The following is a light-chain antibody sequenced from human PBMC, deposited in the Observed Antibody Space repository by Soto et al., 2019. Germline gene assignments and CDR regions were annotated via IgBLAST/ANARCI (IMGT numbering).Light chain of an antibody. CDR1: QSVSSSY. Sequence: EIVLRQSPGTLSLSPGERATLSCMASQSVSSSYLAWYQQKPDQAPRLLIYGASSRATGIPDRFSGSGSGTDFTLTISRLEPEDFAVYYCQQYGSSPRTFGQGTKVESK. CDR2: GAS. J-gene: IGKJ1*01. V-gene: IGKV3-20*01. CDR3: QQYGSSPRT.